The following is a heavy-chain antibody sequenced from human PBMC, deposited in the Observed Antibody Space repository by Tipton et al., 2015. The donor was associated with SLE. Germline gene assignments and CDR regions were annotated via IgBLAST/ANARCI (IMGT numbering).Heavy chain of an antibody. V-gene: IGHV1-8*02. CDR3: AGGEGADYFDY. D-gene: IGHD3-16*01. J-gene: IGHJ4*02. Sequence: QLVQSGAEVKKPGASVKVSCKASGYTFTTYGISWVRQAPGQGLEWMGWMNPESGNTGYAQKFQGRVIMTSNSSISTAYMELSSLRSEDTAVYYCAGGEGADYFDYWGQGTLVTVSS. CDR1: GYTFTTYG. CDR2: MNPESGNT.